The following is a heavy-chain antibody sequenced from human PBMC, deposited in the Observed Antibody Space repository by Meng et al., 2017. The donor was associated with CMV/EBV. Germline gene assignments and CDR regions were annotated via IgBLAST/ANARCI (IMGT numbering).Heavy chain of an antibody. Sequence: GGSLRLSCAASGFTFSSYAMHWVRQAPGKGLEWVAVISYDGSNKYYADSVKGRFTISRDNSKNTLYLQMNSLRAEDTAVYYCARDGTSDAFDIWGQGTTVTVSS. V-gene: IGHV3-30-3*01. CDR3: ARDGTSDAFDI. J-gene: IGHJ3*02. CDR2: ISYDGSNK. D-gene: IGHD1-1*01. CDR1: GFTFSSYA.